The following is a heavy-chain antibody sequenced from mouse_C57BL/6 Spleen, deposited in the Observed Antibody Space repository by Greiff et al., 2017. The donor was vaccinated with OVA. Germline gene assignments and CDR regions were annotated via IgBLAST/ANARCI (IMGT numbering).Heavy chain of an antibody. CDR1: GYTFTSYW. CDR3: ARGTGYGSPAWFAY. CDR2: IHPNSGST. D-gene: IGHD1-1*01. J-gene: IGHJ3*01. Sequence: QVQLQQPGAELVKPGASVKLSCKASGYTFTSYWMHWVKQRPGQGLEWIGMIHPNSGSTNYNEKFKSKATLTVDKSSSTAYMQRSSLTSEDSAVYYCARGTGYGSPAWFAYWGQGTLVTVSA. V-gene: IGHV1-64*01.